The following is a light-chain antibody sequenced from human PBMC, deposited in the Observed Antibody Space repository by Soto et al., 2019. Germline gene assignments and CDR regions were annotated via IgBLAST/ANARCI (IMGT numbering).Light chain of an antibody. CDR1: QGVGNA. CDR3: LQHDINPLT. J-gene: IGKJ1*01. Sequence: DIPMTQSPSSLSASVGDRVAITCRASQGVGNALSWFQQKPGKAPKRLIYAASILQSGVPSRFSGCGSGTEFTLTISSLQPEDFATYYCLQHDINPLTFGQGTRVEIK. CDR2: AAS. V-gene: IGKV1-17*01.